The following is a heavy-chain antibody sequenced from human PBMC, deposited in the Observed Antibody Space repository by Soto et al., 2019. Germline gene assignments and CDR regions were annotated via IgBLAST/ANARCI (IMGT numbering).Heavy chain of an antibody. CDR3: ARVPGISNPSADY. D-gene: IGHD6-13*01. CDR2: ISYDGSNK. V-gene: IGHV3-30-3*01. Sequence: QVQLVESGGGVVQPGRSLRLSCAASGFTFSSYAMHWVRQAPGKGLEWVAVISYDGSNKYNADSVKGRFTISRDNSKNTLYLQMNSLRAEDTAVYYCARVPGISNPSADYWGQGTLVTVSS. CDR1: GFTFSSYA. J-gene: IGHJ4*02.